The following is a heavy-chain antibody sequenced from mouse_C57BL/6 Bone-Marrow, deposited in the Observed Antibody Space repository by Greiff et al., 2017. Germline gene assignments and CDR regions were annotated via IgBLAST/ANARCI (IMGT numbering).Heavy chain of an antibody. Sequence: EVQLQESGPGLVKPSQSLSLTCSVTGYSITSGYYWNWIRQFPGNKLEWMGYISYDGSNNYNPSLKNRISITRDTSKNQFFLKLNSVTTEDTATYYCAREERAKYCDYWGQGTTLTVSS. CDR3: AREERAKYCDY. D-gene: IGHD3-3*01. CDR1: GYSITSGYY. J-gene: IGHJ2*01. CDR2: ISYDGSN. V-gene: IGHV3-6*01.